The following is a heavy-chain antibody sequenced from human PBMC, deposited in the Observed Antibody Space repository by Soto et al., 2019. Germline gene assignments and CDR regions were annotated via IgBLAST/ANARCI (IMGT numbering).Heavy chain of an antibody. V-gene: IGHV4-59*01. Sequence: PSETLSLTCTVSGGSISSYYWSWIRQPPGKGLEWIGYIYYSGSTNYNPSLKSRVTISVDTSKNQFSLKLSSVTAADTAVYYCARVAAGGVTPWFDPWGQGTLVTVSS. CDR2: IYYSGST. D-gene: IGHD4-4*01. CDR3: ARVAAGGVTPWFDP. CDR1: GGSISSYY. J-gene: IGHJ5*02.